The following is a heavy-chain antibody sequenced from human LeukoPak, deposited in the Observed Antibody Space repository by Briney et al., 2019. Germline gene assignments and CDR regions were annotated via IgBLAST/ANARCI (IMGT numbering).Heavy chain of an antibody. CDR3: AKAPLIVVVLYYFDY. V-gene: IGHV3-74*01. Sequence: GGSLRLSCAASGFTFSSYWMHWVRQAPGKGLVWVSRINSDGSSTSYADSVKGRFTISRDNAKNTLYLQMNSLRAEDTAVYYCAKAPLIVVVLYYFDYWGQGTLVTVSS. CDR2: INSDGSST. CDR1: GFTFSSYW. D-gene: IGHD3-22*01. J-gene: IGHJ4*02.